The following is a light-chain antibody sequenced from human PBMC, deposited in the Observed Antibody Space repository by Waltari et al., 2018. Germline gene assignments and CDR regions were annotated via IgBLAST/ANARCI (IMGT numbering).Light chain of an antibody. CDR3: SSYSTNSAHV. J-gene: IGLJ1*01. Sequence: QSALTHPASVSGSPGQSITISCTETSSDIGVYTYVSWYQQHPGKAPKLLIYDVSKRPSGVSNRFSGSKSGNTASLRISGLQADDEAEYYCSSYSTNSAHVFGTGTKVTFL. V-gene: IGLV2-14*03. CDR2: DVS. CDR1: SSDIGVYTY.